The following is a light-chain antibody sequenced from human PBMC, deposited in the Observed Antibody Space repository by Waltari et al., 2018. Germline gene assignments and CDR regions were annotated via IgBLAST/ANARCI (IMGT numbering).Light chain of an antibody. CDR1: QSLLYNSNNKNY. V-gene: IGKV4-1*01. Sequence: DIVMTQSPDSLAVSLGERATINCKSSQSLLYNSNNKNYLAWYQQKPGQPPKMLIYWASSRESGVPGRFSGSGSGTDFTLNISSLQAEDVAVYYCQQYYATPRTFGPGTKVDIK. CDR2: WAS. J-gene: IGKJ3*01. CDR3: QQYYATPRT.